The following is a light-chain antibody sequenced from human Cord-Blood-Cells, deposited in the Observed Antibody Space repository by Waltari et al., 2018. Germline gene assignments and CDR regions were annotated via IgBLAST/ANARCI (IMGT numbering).Light chain of an antibody. CDR1: SSDVGSYNL. V-gene: IGLV2-23*01. CDR2: EGS. CDR3: CSYAGSSTWV. Sequence: QSALTQPASVSGSPGQSITISCTGTSSDVGSYNLVSWYQQHPGKAPKLMICEGSKRPAGVSNRFSSSKSGNTASLTISGLQAEDEADYYCCSYAGSSTWVFGGGTKLTVL. J-gene: IGLJ2*01.